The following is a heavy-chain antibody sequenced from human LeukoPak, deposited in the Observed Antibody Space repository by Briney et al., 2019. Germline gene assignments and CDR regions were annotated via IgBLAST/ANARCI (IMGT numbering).Heavy chain of an antibody. CDR3: ARNEWELSYFQH. J-gene: IGHJ1*01. D-gene: IGHD1-26*01. V-gene: IGHV4-59*08. Sequence: PSETLSLTCSVSGDSIRSFFWSWIRQPPGKGLEWIGYIYYTGSTNYNPSLKSRVTISVDTSKNQFSLKLSSVTAADTAVYYCARNEWELSYFQHWGQGTLVTVSS. CDR1: GDSIRSFF. CDR2: IYYTGST.